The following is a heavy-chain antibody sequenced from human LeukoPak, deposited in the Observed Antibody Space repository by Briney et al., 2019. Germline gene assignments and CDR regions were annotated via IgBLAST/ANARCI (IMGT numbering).Heavy chain of an antibody. V-gene: IGHV3-7*01. J-gene: IGHJ3*02. Sequence: HSGGSLRLSCAASGFTFSSYWMSCVRQAPGKGLEWIANIKQDGSEKYYVDSVKGRFTISRDNAKNSLYLQMNSLRAEDTAVYYCARDDPYDSDAFDIWGQGTMVTVSS. D-gene: IGHD2-15*01. CDR1: GFTFSSYW. CDR2: IKQDGSEK. CDR3: ARDDPYDSDAFDI.